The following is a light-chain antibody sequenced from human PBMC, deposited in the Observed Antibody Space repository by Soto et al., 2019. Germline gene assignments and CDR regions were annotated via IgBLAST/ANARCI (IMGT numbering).Light chain of an antibody. J-gene: IGKJ2*01. CDR3: QQRSKLYT. CDR1: QSVSSY. CDR2: DAS. V-gene: IGKV3-11*01. Sequence: EIVLTQSPATLSLSPGERATLSCRASQSVSSYLAWYQQKPGQAPRLLIYDASNRATGIPARFSGSGSGTDFTLTISSLEPEDFAVHYCQQRSKLYTFGQGTKLEIK.